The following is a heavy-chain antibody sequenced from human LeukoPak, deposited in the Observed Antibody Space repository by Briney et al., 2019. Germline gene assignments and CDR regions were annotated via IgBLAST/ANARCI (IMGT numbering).Heavy chain of an antibody. CDR2: ISWNSGSI. D-gene: IGHD3-10*01. J-gene: IGHJ4*02. CDR3: AKSSAKITMVRGVIDYFDY. V-gene: IGHV3-9*03. Sequence: GRSLRLSCAAYGFTFDDYAMHWVRQAPGKGLEWVSGISWNSGSIGYADSVKGRFTISRDNAKNSLYLQMNSLRAEDMALYYCAKSSAKITMVRGVIDYFDYWGQGTLVTVSS. CDR1: GFTFDDYA.